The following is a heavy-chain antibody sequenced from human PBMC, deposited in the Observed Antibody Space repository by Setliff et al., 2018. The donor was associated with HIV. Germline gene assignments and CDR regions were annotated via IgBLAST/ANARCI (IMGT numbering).Heavy chain of an antibody. CDR1: GFSLSTSGVG. CDR2: LYWNDDK. J-gene: IGHJ4*02. D-gene: IGHD1-7*01. V-gene: IGHV2-5*01. Sequence: SGPTLVNPTQTLTLNCDFSGFSLSTSGVGVGWIRQPPGKALEWVALLYWNDDKRYSPSLRNRLTITRDTSKKRIVLTVASLNRADSATYYCAHSGRELRGPYFDYWGQGIPVTVSS. CDR3: AHSGRELRGPYFDY.